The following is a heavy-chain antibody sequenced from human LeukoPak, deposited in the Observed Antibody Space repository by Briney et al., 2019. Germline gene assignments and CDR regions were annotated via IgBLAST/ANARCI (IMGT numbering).Heavy chain of an antibody. CDR3: ARGYSYDSYLTDY. Sequence: PSETLSLTCTVSGGSISSYYWSWIRQPPGKGLEWIGYIHYSGSTNYNPSLKSRVTISVDTSKNQFSLKLSSVTAADTAVYYCARGYSYDSYLTDYWGQGTLITVSS. CDR2: IHYSGST. J-gene: IGHJ4*02. D-gene: IGHD3-22*01. CDR1: GGSISSYY. V-gene: IGHV4-59*01.